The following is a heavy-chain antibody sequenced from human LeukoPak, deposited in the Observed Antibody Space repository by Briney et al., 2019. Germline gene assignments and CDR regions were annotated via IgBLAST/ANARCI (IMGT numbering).Heavy chain of an antibody. CDR1: GYTFTSYD. D-gene: IGHD3-3*01. V-gene: IGHV1-8*01. J-gene: IGHJ6*04. CDR2: MNPNSGNT. Sequence: ASVKVSCKASGYTFTSYDINWVRQATGQGLEWMGWMNPNSGNTGYAQKFQGRVTMTRNTSISTAYMELSSLRSEDTAVYYCARGGDYDFWSGYYRGMDVWGKGTTVTVSS. CDR3: ARGGDYDFWSGYYRGMDV.